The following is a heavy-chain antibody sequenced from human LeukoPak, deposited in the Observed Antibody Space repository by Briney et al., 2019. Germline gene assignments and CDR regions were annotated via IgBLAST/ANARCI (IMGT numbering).Heavy chain of an antibody. CDR1: GFTFSNAW. Sequence: GGSLRLSCAASGFTFSNAWMNWVRQAPGKGLEWVANIKQDGSEKYYVDSVKGRFTISRDNAKNSLYLQMNSLRAEDTAVYYCARLVVTVVGVRAYYYYYYMDVWGKGTTVTVSS. D-gene: IGHD2-15*01. CDR3: ARLVVTVVGVRAYYYYYYMDV. V-gene: IGHV3-7*01. J-gene: IGHJ6*03. CDR2: IKQDGSEK.